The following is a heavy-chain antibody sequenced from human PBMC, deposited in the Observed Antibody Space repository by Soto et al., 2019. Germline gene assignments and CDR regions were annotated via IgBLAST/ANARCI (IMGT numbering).Heavy chain of an antibody. J-gene: IGHJ5*02. Sequence: SETLSLTCTVSGGSISSYYWSWIRQPAGKGLEWIGRIYTSGSTNYNPSLKSRVTMSVDTSKNQFSLKLSSVTAADTAVYYCARDTSYNWNYWFDPWGQGTLVTVSS. CDR3: ARDTSYNWNYWFDP. CDR1: GGSISSYY. D-gene: IGHD1-7*01. CDR2: IYTSGST. V-gene: IGHV4-4*07.